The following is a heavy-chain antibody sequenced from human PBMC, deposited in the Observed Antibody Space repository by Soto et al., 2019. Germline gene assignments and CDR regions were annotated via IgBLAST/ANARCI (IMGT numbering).Heavy chain of an antibody. V-gene: IGHV3-74*01. Sequence: GGSLRLSCAASGFSLNSNWMHLVRQAPGKGLVWVSRINDDGSMTNYADSVRGRFIISRDNAKNTLYLQLNSLRAEDTAVYYCVRLKPGSAAFDYWGQGTLVTVSS. CDR2: INDDGSMT. J-gene: IGHJ4*02. CDR1: GFSLNSNW. CDR3: VRLKPGSAAFDY. D-gene: IGHD2-8*02.